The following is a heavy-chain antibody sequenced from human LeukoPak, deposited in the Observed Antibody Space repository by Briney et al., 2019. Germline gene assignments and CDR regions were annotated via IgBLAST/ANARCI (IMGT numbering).Heavy chain of an antibody. CDR1: GGSISNNY. Sequence: SETLSLTCTVSGGSISNNYWGWIRQPPGKGLEWIGSVYYSGTTNYSPSLKSRVTISVDTSKKQFSLKLSSVTAADTAVYYCARHADSGFGQLAFDYWGQGTLVTVSS. CDR2: VYYSGTT. V-gene: IGHV4-39*01. CDR3: ARHADSGFGQLAFDY. J-gene: IGHJ4*02. D-gene: IGHD3-10*01.